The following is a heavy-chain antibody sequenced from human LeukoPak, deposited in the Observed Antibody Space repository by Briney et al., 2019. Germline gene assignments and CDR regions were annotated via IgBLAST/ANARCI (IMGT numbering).Heavy chain of an antibody. CDR1: GYTFTSYY. Sequence: ASVKVSCKASGYTFTSYYMHWVRQAPGQGLEWMGIINPSGGSTSYAQKFQGRVTMTRDTSTSTVYMELSRLRSDDTAVYYCARRGILILTGYSQTYSMDVWGQGTTVTVSS. D-gene: IGHD3-9*01. CDR3: ARRGILILTGYSQTYSMDV. V-gene: IGHV1-46*01. J-gene: IGHJ6*02. CDR2: INPSGGST.